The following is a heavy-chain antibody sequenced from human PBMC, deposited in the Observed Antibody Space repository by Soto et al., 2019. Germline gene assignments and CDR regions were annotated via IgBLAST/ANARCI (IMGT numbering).Heavy chain of an antibody. D-gene: IGHD4-4*01. J-gene: IGHJ6*02. Sequence: QVQLVQSGAEVKKPGSSVKVSCKASGGTFSSYAISWVRQAPGQGLEWMGGIIPIFGTANYAQKFKGRVTITADESTSKAYMELRSLRSEDTAVYYCARHVTYSNYYYGMDVWGQGTTVTVSS. CDR1: GGTFSSYA. V-gene: IGHV1-69*12. CDR3: ARHVTYSNYYYGMDV. CDR2: IIPIFGTA.